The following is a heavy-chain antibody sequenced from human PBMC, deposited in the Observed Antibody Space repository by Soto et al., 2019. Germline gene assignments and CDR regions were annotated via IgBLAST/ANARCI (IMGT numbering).Heavy chain of an antibody. Sequence: QVQLVQSGAEVKKPGASVKVSCKASGYTFSTYGISWVRQAPGQVLEWMGWISVYNGNTNYAQSLQGRVTMTTDTSTSTAYMELRSLRSDATAVYYCARDPQLERRREFDYWGQGTLVTVSS. CDR1: GYTFSTYG. CDR2: ISVYNGNT. V-gene: IGHV1-18*01. CDR3: ARDPQLERRREFDY. D-gene: IGHD1-1*01. J-gene: IGHJ4*02.